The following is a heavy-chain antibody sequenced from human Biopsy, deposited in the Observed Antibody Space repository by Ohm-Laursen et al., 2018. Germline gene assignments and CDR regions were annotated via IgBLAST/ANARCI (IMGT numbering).Heavy chain of an antibody. CDR2: VYYSGST. D-gene: IGHD3-3*01. CDR1: GGSISSRNHY. Sequence: PPQTLSLTCSVSGGSISSRNHYWGWLRQPPGKGLEWIGHVYYSGSTFSNSSLESRVTVSVDTSKNQFHLRLTSMSASDTAVYYCARHSLDDFWSGAHYYFDYWGLGTLVTVSS. V-gene: IGHV4-39*01. CDR3: ARHSLDDFWSGAHYYFDY. J-gene: IGHJ4*02.